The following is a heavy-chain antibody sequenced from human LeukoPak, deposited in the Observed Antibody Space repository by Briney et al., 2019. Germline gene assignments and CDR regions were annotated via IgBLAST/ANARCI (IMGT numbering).Heavy chain of an antibody. J-gene: IGHJ6*03. CDR2: IYIAGNT. V-gene: IGHV3-66*02. CDR1: GFNVSANY. CDR3: ARAFSNYYHMDV. Sequence: PGGSLRLSCEASGFNVSANYMSWVRQAPGKGLEWVSVIYIAGNTYYTDSVKGRFTISRDSSKNTLCLQMNSLRAEDTAVYYCARAFSNYYHMDVWGKGTTVIVSS.